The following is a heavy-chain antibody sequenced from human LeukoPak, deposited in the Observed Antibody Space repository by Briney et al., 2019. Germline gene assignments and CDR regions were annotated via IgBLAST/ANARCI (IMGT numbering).Heavy chain of an antibody. Sequence: SETLSLTCTVSGGSISSYYWNWIRQPPGKGLEWIGYIYYSGSTNYNPSLKSRVTISVDTSMNQFSLKLSSVTAADTAVYYCARGRWLQLPDYWGQGTLVNVSS. V-gene: IGHV4-59*01. D-gene: IGHD5-24*01. J-gene: IGHJ4*02. CDR3: ARGRWLQLPDY. CDR2: IYYSGST. CDR1: GGSISSYY.